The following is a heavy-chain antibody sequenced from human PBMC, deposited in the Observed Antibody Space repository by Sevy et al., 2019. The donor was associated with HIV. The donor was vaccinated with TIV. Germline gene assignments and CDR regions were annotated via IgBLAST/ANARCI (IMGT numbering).Heavy chain of an antibody. J-gene: IGHJ4*02. Sequence: ASVKVSCKASGYTFTNYGISWVRQAPGQGLEWMGWISTKKGNTKYAQKFQGRVTMTKDTSTSTAYMELRRLRSDDTAVYYCARVAATYDYWGQGTLVTVSS. CDR3: ARVAATYDY. V-gene: IGHV1-18*01. CDR1: GYTFTNYG. CDR2: ISTKKGNT. D-gene: IGHD6-13*01.